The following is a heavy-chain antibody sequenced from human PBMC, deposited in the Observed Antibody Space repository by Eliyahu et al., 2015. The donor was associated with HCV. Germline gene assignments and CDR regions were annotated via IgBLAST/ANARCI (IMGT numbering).Heavy chain of an antibody. CDR1: GFTFDDYT. J-gene: IGHJ4*02. D-gene: IGHD3-22*01. CDR2: ISWDGGST. CDR3: AKETYDSSGAEFDY. Sequence: SLRLSCAASGFTFDDYTMHWVRQAPGKGLEWVSLISWDGGSTYYADSVKGRFTISRDNSKNSLYLQMNSLRTEDTALYYCAKETYDSSGAEFDYWGQGTLVTVSS. V-gene: IGHV3-43*01.